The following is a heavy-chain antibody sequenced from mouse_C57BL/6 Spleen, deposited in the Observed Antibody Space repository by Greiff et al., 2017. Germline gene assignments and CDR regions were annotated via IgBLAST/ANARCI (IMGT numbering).Heavy chain of an antibody. D-gene: IGHD4-1*01. CDR1: GYAFSSSW. V-gene: IGHV1-82*01. J-gene: IGHJ4*01. Sequence: QVQLKESGPELVKPGASVKISCKASGYAFSSSWMNWVKQRPGKGLEWIGRIYPGDGDTNYNGKFKGKATLTADKSSSTAYMQLSSLTSEDSAVYFCAPLGGYYAMDYWGQGTSVTVSS. CDR2: IYPGDGDT. CDR3: APLGGYYAMDY.